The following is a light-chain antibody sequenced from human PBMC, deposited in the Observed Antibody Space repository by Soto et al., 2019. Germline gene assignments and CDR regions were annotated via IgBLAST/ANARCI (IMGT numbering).Light chain of an antibody. CDR2: GNT. CDR3: QSYDSSLRAGV. Sequence: QSALTQPPSVSGAPGQRVTISCTGSSSNIGAGYDVHWYHHLPGTAPKLLIYGNTNRPSGISDRFSASKSGSSASLAITGLQDEDEADYYGQSYDSSLRAGVFGGGTKVTVL. V-gene: IGLV1-40*01. J-gene: IGLJ3*02. CDR1: SSNIGAGYD.